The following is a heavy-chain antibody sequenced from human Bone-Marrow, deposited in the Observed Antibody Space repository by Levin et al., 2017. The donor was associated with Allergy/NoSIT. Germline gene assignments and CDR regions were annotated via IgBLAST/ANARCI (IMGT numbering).Heavy chain of an antibody. D-gene: IGHD6-6*01. Sequence: SETLSLTCAVYGGSFSGYYWSWIRQPPGKGLEWIGEINHSGSTNYNPSLKSRVTISVDTSKNQFSLKLSSVTAADTAVYYCARVLVAARPFDYWGQGTLVTVSS. J-gene: IGHJ4*02. CDR1: GGSFSGYY. V-gene: IGHV4-34*01. CDR3: ARVLVAARPFDY. CDR2: INHSGST.